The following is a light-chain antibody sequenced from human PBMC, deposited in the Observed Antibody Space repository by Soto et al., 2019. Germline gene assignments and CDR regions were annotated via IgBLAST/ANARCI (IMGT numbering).Light chain of an antibody. CDR3: QYRSNWSPGT. CDR1: QSVSAY. CDR2: DAS. J-gene: IGKJ5*01. V-gene: IGKV3-11*01. Sequence: EIVLPQSPATLSLSPGERASLSCRASQSVSAYLVWNQQQPGQAPRRRMYDASNRAPGIPDRFSGSGSGTDFTLTISRLEPEDFAVYNCQYRSNWSPGTFGQGTRLEIK.